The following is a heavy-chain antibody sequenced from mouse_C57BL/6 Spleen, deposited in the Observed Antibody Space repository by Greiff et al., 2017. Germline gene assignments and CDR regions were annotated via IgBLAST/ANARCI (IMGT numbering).Heavy chain of an antibody. Sequence: EVQLQQSGPELVKPGASVKISCKASGYTFTDYYMNWVKQSHGKSLEWIGDINPNNGGTSYNQKFKGKATLTVDKSSSTAYMELRSLTSVDSAVYYCARPFAYWGQGTLVTVSA. CDR2: INPNNGGT. J-gene: IGHJ3*01. CDR1: GYTFTDYY. CDR3: ARPFAY. V-gene: IGHV1-26*01.